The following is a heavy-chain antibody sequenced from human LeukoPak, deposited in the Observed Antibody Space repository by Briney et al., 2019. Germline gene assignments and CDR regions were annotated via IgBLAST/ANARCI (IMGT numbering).Heavy chain of an antibody. J-gene: IGHJ4*02. D-gene: IGHD3-3*01. Sequence: GGSLRLSCAASGFTFSSYAMSWVRQAPGKGLEWVSAISGSGGSTYYADSVKGRFTISRDNSKNTLYLQMNSLRAEDTAVYYCAKDLRGYDFWSPDYWGQGTLVTVSS. V-gene: IGHV3-23*01. CDR2: ISGSGGST. CDR3: AKDLRGYDFWSPDY. CDR1: GFTFSSYA.